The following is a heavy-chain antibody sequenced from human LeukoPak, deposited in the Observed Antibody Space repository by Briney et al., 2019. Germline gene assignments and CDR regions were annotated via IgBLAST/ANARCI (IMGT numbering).Heavy chain of an antibody. J-gene: IGHJ6*03. Sequence: SETLSLTCTVSGGSISSSSYYWGWIRQPPGKGLEWIGSIYYSGSTNYNPSLKSRVTISVDTSKNQFSLSLSSVTAADTAVYYCARDNWSAAAGYYYYMDVWGKGTTVTVSS. D-gene: IGHD6-13*01. CDR2: IYYSGST. CDR1: GGSISSSSYY. V-gene: IGHV4-39*07. CDR3: ARDNWSAAAGYYYYMDV.